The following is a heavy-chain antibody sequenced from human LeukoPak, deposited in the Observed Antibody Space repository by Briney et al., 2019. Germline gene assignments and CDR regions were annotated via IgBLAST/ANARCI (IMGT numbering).Heavy chain of an antibody. J-gene: IGHJ4*02. CDR2: IYYSGST. V-gene: IGHV4-30-4*01. CDR3: ARDGRKKDTAIY. D-gene: IGHD5-18*01. Sequence: PSQTLSLTCTVSGGSISSGDYYWSWVRQPPGKGMEWIGYIYYSGSTYYNPSLKSRVTISVDTSKNPFSLKLSSVTAADTAVYYCARDGRKKDTAIYWGQGTLVTVSS. CDR1: GGSISSGDYY.